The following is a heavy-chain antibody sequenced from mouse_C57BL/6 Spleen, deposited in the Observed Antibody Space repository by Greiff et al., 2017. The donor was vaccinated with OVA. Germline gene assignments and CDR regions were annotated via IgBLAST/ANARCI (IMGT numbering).Heavy chain of an antibody. Sequence: QVQLQQPGAELVKPGASVKLSCKASGYTFTSYWMHWVKQRPGRGLEWIGRIDPTSGGTKYNEKFKGKATLTVDKSSSTAYMQLSSLTSEDSAVXYCARRGNDYESMDYWGQGTSVTVSS. V-gene: IGHV1-72*01. J-gene: IGHJ4*01. D-gene: IGHD2-4*01. CDR2: IDPTSGGT. CDR1: GYTFTSYW. CDR3: ARRGNDYESMDY.